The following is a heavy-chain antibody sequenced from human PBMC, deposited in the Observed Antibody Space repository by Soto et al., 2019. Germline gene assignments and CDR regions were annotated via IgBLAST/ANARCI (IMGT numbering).Heavy chain of an antibody. Sequence: PSETLSLTCAVSGGSFSGYYWTWIRQPPGTGLEWIGEINHSGSTNYNPSLKSRVTISVDTSKNQFSLKLTSVTAADTAVYYCARTVIGGFDYWGKGTLVTVSS. CDR1: GGSFSGYY. CDR3: ARTVIGGFDY. D-gene: IGHD3-16*02. CDR2: INHSGST. J-gene: IGHJ4*02. V-gene: IGHV4-34*01.